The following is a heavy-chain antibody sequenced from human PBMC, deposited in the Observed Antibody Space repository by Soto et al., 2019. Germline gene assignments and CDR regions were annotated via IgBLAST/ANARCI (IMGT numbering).Heavy chain of an antibody. CDR3: ARRGPMVRGVITDY. J-gene: IGHJ4*02. Sequence: QLQLQESGPGLVKPSETLSLTCTVSGGSISSSSYYWGWIRQPPGKGLEWIGSIYYSGSTYYNPSLKSRVTISVDTSMNQFSLKLSSVNAADTAVYYCARRGPMVRGVITDYWGQGTLVTVSS. CDR2: IYYSGST. D-gene: IGHD3-10*01. V-gene: IGHV4-39*01. CDR1: GGSISSSSYY.